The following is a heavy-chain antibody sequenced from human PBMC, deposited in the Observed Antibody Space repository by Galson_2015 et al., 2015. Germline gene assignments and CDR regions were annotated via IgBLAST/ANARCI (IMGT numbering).Heavy chain of an antibody. D-gene: IGHD3-22*01. CDR1: GFTFSSYS. J-gene: IGHJ4*02. CDR2: ISSSSSTI. V-gene: IGHV3-48*01. CDR3: ARDYYDSSGYYLGSGEGSSIY. Sequence: SLRLSCAASGFTFSSYSMNWVRQAPGKGLEWVSYISSSSSTIYYADSVKGRFTISRDNAKNSLYLQMNSLRAEDTAVYYCARDYYDSSGYYLGSGEGSSIYWGQGTLVTVSS.